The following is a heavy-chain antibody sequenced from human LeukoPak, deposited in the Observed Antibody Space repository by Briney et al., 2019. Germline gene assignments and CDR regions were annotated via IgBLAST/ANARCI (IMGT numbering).Heavy chain of an antibody. CDR1: GGTFSSYA. Sequence: PEASVKVSCKASGGTFSSYAISWVRQAPGQGLEWMGRIIPILGIANYAQKFQGRVTITADKSTSTAYMELSSLRSEDTAVYYCAREATGTTTTTRAFDIWGQGTMVTVSS. CDR2: IIPILGIA. D-gene: IGHD1-1*01. CDR3: AREATGTTTTTRAFDI. V-gene: IGHV1-69*04. J-gene: IGHJ3*02.